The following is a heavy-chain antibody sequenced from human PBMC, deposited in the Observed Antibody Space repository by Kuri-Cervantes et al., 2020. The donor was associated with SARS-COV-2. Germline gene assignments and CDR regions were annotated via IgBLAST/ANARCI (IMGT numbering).Heavy chain of an antibody. Sequence: SETLSLTCTVSGGSISSYYWSWIRQPPGKGLEWIGYIYYSGSTNYNPSLKSRVTISVDTSKTQFSLKLSSVTAADTAVYYCARATKADYGDYIDAFDIWGQGTMVTVSS. CDR1: GGSISSYY. CDR3: ARATKADYGDYIDAFDI. D-gene: IGHD4-17*01. CDR2: IYYSGST. J-gene: IGHJ3*02. V-gene: IGHV4-59*08.